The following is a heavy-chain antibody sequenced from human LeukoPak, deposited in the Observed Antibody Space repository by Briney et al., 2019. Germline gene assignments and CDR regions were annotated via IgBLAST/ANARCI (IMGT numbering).Heavy chain of an antibody. V-gene: IGHV3-23*01. CDR2: ISGGGAST. CDR3: ARLAAAINGYFDP. Sequence: GGSLRLSCAASGFTSSSYAMSWVRQAPGKGLEWVSAISGGGASTYYADSVKGRFTISRDNSKNTLSLQMNSLRAEDTAVYYCARLAAAINGYFDPWGQGTLVTVSS. D-gene: IGHD6-13*01. J-gene: IGHJ5*02. CDR1: GFTSSSYA.